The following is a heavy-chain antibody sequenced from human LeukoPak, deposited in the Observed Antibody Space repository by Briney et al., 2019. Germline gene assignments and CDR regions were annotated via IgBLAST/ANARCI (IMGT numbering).Heavy chain of an antibody. Sequence: GVSLRLSCAASGFTFSSYWMSWVRQAPGKGLEWVANIKQDGSEKYYVDSVKGRFTISRDNSKNTLYLQMNSLRAEDTAVYYCARDRGITGTTAAFDIWGQGTMVTVSS. CDR1: GFTFSSYW. J-gene: IGHJ3*02. V-gene: IGHV3-7*01. CDR3: ARDRGITGTTAAFDI. D-gene: IGHD1-20*01. CDR2: IKQDGSEK.